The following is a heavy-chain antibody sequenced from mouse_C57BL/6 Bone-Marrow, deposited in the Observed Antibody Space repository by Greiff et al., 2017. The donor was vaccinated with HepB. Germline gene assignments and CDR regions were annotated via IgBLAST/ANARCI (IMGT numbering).Heavy chain of an antibody. CDR3: ARSDDGYYVGFAY. Sequence: VQLKESGPVLVKPGASVKMSCKASGYTFTDYYMNWVKQSHGKSLEWIGVINPYNGGTSYNQKFKGKATLTVDKSSSTAYMELNSLTSEDSAVYYCARSDDGYYVGFAYWGQGTLVTVSA. D-gene: IGHD2-3*01. CDR1: GYTFTDYY. V-gene: IGHV1-19*01. J-gene: IGHJ3*01. CDR2: INPYNGGT.